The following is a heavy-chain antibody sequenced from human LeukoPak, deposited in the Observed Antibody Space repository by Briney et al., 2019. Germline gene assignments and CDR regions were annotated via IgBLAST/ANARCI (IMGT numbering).Heavy chain of an antibody. CDR2: IYYSGST. D-gene: IGHD6-19*01. J-gene: IGHJ4*02. CDR1: GGSISSSSYY. V-gene: IGHV4-39*07. Sequence: PSETLSLTCTVSGGSISSSSYYWGWIRQPPGKGLEWIGSIYYSGSTYYNPSLKSRVTISVDTSKNQFSLKLSSVTAADTAVYYCARAVAVAPTPFFDYWGRGTLVTVSS. CDR3: ARAVAVAPTPFFDY.